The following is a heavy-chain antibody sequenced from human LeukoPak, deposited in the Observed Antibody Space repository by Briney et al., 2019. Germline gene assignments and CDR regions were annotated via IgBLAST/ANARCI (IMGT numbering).Heavy chain of an antibody. V-gene: IGHV1-3*03. CDR1: GYTFTSYA. CDR3: AKGPNYDILTGWRKTHNAFDI. J-gene: IGHJ3*02. Sequence: ASVKVSCKASGYTFTSYAMHWVRQAPGQRLEWMGWINAGNGNTKYSQEFQGRVTITRDTSASTAYMELSSLRSEDMAVYYCAKGPNYDILTGWRKTHNAFDIWGQGTMVTVSS. D-gene: IGHD3-9*01. CDR2: INAGNGNT.